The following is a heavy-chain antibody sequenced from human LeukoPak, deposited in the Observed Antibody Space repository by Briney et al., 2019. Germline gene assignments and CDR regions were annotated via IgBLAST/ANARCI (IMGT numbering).Heavy chain of an antibody. D-gene: IGHD4-17*01. CDR1: GYTLTELS. J-gene: IGHJ4*02. V-gene: IGHV1-24*01. CDR3: ARGVNTVTLEELFDY. CDR2: FDPEDGET. Sequence: ASVKVSCKVSGYTLTELSMHWVRQAPGKGLEWMGGFDPEDGETIYAQKFQGRVTMTEDTSTDTAYMELSSLRSDDTAVYYCARGVNTVTLEELFDYRGQGTLVTVSS.